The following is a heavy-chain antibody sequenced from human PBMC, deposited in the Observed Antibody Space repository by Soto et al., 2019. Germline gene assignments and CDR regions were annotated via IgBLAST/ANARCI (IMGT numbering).Heavy chain of an antibody. Sequence: EVQLLESGGGLVQPGGSLRLSCAASGFTFSSYTMSWVRQGPGKGLEWVSGISSSGGSTVYADSVKGRFTISRDNVKNTLYLPMNSLRAEDTAVYYCAKGWGDYWGQGTPVTVSS. D-gene: IGHD7-27*01. V-gene: IGHV3-23*01. CDR2: ISSSGGST. J-gene: IGHJ4*02. CDR3: AKGWGDY. CDR1: GFTFSSYT.